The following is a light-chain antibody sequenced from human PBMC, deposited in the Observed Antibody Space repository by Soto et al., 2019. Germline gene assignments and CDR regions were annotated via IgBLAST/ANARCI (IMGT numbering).Light chain of an antibody. CDR3: CSYAGNSAYV. CDR1: RSDVGNYNL. CDR2: DVS. Sequence: QSALTHPASVSGSPGQSVTISCTGTRSDVGNYNLVSWYQQHPGKAPKFLIFDVSKRPSGASDRFTGSKSGNTASLTISGLQAEYEADYYCCSYAGNSAYVFGSGTKLTVL. V-gene: IGLV2-23*02. J-gene: IGLJ1*01.